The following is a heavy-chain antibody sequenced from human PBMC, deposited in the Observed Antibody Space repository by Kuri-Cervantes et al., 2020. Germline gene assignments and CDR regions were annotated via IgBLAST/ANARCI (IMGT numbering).Heavy chain of an antibody. CDR1: GFTFSSYS. V-gene: IGHV3-23*01. CDR2: ISGSGGST. J-gene: IGHJ4*02. Sequence: GESLKISCAASGFTFSSYSMSWVRQAPGKGLEWVSAISGSGGSTYYADSVKGRFTISRDNSKNTLYLQMNSLRAEDTAVYYCARGDSSGWYAPEPYYFDYWGQGTLVTVSS. D-gene: IGHD6-19*01. CDR3: ARGDSSGWYAPEPYYFDY.